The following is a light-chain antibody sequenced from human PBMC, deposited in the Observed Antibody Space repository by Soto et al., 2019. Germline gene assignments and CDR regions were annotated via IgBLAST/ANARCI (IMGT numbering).Light chain of an antibody. CDR3: QQYNNWPPT. CDR2: DAS. V-gene: IGKV3-11*01. CDR1: QSVSSY. J-gene: IGKJ5*01. Sequence: EIVLTQSPATLSLSPGERAALSCRASQSVSSYLAWYQQKPGQAPRLLIYDASNRATGIPARFSGSGSGTDFTLTISSLEPEDSAVYYCQQYNNWPPTFGQGTRLEIK.